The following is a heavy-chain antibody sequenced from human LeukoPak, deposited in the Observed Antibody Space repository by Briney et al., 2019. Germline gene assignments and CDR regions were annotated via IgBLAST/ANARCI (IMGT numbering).Heavy chain of an antibody. Sequence: SVKVSCKASGGTFSSYAISWVRQAPGQGLERMGGIIPIFGTANYAQKFQGRVTITADESTSTAYMELSSLRSEDTAVYYCARGHIVVVTATYTFDYWGQGTLVTVSS. CDR3: ARGHIVVVTATYTFDY. J-gene: IGHJ4*02. V-gene: IGHV1-69*13. CDR2: IIPIFGTA. D-gene: IGHD2-21*02. CDR1: GGTFSSYA.